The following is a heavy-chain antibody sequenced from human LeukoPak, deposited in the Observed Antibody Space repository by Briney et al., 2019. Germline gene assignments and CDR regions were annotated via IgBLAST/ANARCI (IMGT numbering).Heavy chain of an antibody. CDR2: TNLHGTAV. V-gene: IGHV3-74*01. CDR3: ASAYTYVRLGDH. J-gene: IGHJ4*02. CDR1: GLSFSNYW. D-gene: IGHD3-16*01. Sequence: PGGSLRLSCEVSGLSFSNYWMHWVRQAPGKGLVWVARTNLHGTAVDYADSVKGRFIISRDNAKNTLFLQMNSLRVEDTAVYYCASAYTYVRLGDHWGQGTPVTVSS.